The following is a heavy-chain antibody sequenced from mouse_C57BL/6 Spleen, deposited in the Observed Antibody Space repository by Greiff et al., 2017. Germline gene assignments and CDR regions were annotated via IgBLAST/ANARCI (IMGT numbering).Heavy chain of an antibody. Sequence: QVQLKESGAELVRPGSSVKLSCKASGYTFTSYWMHWVKQRPIQGLEWIGNIDPSDSETHYNQKFKDKATLTVDKSSSTAYMQLSSLTSEDSAVYYCARGAYYSNFYYAMDYWGQGTSVTVSS. D-gene: IGHD2-5*01. CDR3: ARGAYYSNFYYAMDY. CDR1: GYTFTSYW. CDR2: IDPSDSET. V-gene: IGHV1-52*01. J-gene: IGHJ4*01.